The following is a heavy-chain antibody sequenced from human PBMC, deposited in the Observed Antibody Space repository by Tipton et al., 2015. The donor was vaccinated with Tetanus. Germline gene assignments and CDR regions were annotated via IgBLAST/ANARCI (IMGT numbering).Heavy chain of an antibody. V-gene: IGHV4-59*01. Sequence: TLSLTCTVSGDSISGDYWSWIRQPPGKGLEWIGYIHYSGNPNYNPSLKSRVTISVDTSRNQFSFSLKLSSVTVADTAVYYCAKIPPASGAARPNWFDPWGQGTLVPVSS. J-gene: IGHJ5*02. CDR1: GDSISGDY. CDR3: AKIPPASGAARPNWFDP. D-gene: IGHD6-6*01. CDR2: IHYSGNP.